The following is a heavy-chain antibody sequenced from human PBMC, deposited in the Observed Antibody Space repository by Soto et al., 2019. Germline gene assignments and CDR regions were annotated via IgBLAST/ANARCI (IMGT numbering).Heavy chain of an antibody. D-gene: IGHD3-9*01. CDR2: IIPIFGTA. V-gene: IGHV1-69*06. J-gene: IGHJ6*02. CDR1: GGAFSSYA. Sequence: GSSVKFSCKASGGAFSSYAISWVRQAPGQGLEWMGGIIPIFGTANYAQKFQGRVTITADKSTSTAYMELSSLRSEDTAVYYCARPLFLTDYYYGMDVWGQGTTVTVSS. CDR3: ARPLFLTDYYYGMDV.